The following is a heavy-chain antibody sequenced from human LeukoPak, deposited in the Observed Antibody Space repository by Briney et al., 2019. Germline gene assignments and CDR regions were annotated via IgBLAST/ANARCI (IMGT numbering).Heavy chain of an antibody. CDR3: ARRVLHSRAFDI. Sequence: PSETLSLTCTVSGGSISSSTYYWGWIRQPPGKGLEWIGSIYYSGSTYHNPSLKSRVTISVDTSKNQFSLKLSSVTAADTAVYYCARRVLHSRAFDIWGQGTMVTVSS. CDR1: GGSISSSTYY. J-gene: IGHJ3*02. CDR2: IYYSGST. V-gene: IGHV4-39*07.